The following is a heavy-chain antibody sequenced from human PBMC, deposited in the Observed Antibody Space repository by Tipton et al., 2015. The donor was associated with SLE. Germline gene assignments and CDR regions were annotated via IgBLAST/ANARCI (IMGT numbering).Heavy chain of an antibody. V-gene: IGHV1-18*01. CDR1: GYAFTTYG. CDR2: TSAHNDNT. CDR3: ATGITGTTSFDY. Sequence: QVQLVQSGAEVKKPGASVKVSCKASGYAFTTYGITWVRQAPGQGLEWMGWTSAHNDNTHYAQKLQDRVTLTTDTSTGTAYMELRSLKSDDTAVYYCATGITGTTSFDYWGRGTLVTVSS. J-gene: IGHJ4*02. D-gene: IGHD1-7*01.